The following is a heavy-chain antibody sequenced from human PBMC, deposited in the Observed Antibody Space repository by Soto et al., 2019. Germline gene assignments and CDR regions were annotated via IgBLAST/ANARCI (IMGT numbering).Heavy chain of an antibody. CDR2: ISSSSSTI. Sequence: EVQLVESGGGLVQPGGSLRLSCIASGFTFSSYSMNWVRQAPGKGLEWVSYISSSSSTIYYADSVKGRFTISRDNAKNSLNLQMNSLRAEDTAVYYCEKDGYNSGYFDLWGRGTLVTVSS. J-gene: IGHJ2*01. V-gene: IGHV3-48*04. CDR1: GFTFSSYS. CDR3: EKDGYNSGYFDL. D-gene: IGHD5-12*01.